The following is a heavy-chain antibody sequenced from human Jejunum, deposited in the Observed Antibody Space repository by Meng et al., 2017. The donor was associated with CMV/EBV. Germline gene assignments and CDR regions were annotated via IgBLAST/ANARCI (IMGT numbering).Heavy chain of an antibody. CDR3: ARSYCSRGTCYSFYY. J-gene: IGHJ4*02. D-gene: IGHD2-15*01. Sequence: FYRTKSEVGGGWVRQAPGKALEWLALIYGDDDKRYSPSLQTRLTITKDTSKNQVVLTMINVGPVDTATYYCARSYCSRGTCYSFYYWGPGTLVTVSS. CDR1: FYRTKSEVG. V-gene: IGHV2-5*02. CDR2: IYGDDDK.